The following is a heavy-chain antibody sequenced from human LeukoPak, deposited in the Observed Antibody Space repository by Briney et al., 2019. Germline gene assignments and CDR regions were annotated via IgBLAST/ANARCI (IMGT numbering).Heavy chain of an antibody. V-gene: IGHV3-15*01. CDR1: GFTFSNAW. Sequence: GGSLRLSCAASGFTFSNAWMSWVRQAPGKGLEWVGRIKSNTDGGTTEYATPVKGRFTISRDDSTNTLYLQMNSLKTEDTAMYYCTTYSSSWYYFDYWGQGTLVTVSS. J-gene: IGHJ4*02. D-gene: IGHD6-13*01. CDR3: TTYSSSWYYFDY. CDR2: IKSNTDGGTT.